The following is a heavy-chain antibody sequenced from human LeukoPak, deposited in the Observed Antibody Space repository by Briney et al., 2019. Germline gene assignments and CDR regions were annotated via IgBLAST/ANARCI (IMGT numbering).Heavy chain of an antibody. V-gene: IGHV1-2*02. J-gene: IGHJ4*02. CDR2: INPDNGGT. Sequence: GASAKVSCKASGYTLTAYYIHWVRQAPGQGLEWMAWINPDNGGTNYPQKFQGRVTMTRDTSISTVYMELSSLTSDDTAVYYCARAGMIVQPSAQNDYWGQGTLVTVSS. CDR3: ARAGMIVQPSAQNDY. D-gene: IGHD3-22*01. CDR1: GYTLTAYY.